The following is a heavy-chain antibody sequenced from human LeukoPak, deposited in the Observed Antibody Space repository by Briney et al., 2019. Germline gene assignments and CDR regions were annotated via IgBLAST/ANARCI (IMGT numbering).Heavy chain of an antibody. CDR2: INSDGST. J-gene: IGHJ4*02. V-gene: IGHV3-53*05. CDR3: ARGPWDY. CDR1: GLAVSSKY. Sequence: PGGSLRLSCAVSGLAVSSKYMTWVRQAPGKGMEWVSVINSDGSTFYADSVEGRFTISRDNAKNTLFLQMNSLKPEDTAVYYCARGPWDYWGQGTLVTVSS.